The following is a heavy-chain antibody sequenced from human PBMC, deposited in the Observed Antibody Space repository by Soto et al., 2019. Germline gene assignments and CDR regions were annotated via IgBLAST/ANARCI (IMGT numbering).Heavy chain of an antibody. CDR2: ISAHNGNT. J-gene: IGHJ4*02. CDR1: GYTFTSYG. V-gene: IGHV1-18*01. Sequence: QVHLVQSGAEVKKPGASVKVSCKASGYTFTSYGITWVRQAPGQGLEWMGWISAHNGNTDYAQKLQGRVIVTRDTSTSTAYMELMSLISDVWAVYYCARGRYGDYWGQGALVTVSS. CDR3: ARGRYGDY. D-gene: IGHD1-1*01.